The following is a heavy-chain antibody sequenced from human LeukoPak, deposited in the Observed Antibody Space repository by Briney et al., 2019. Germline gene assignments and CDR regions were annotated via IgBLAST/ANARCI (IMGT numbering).Heavy chain of an antibody. Sequence: SETLSLTCTVSGGSLSSFYWSWIRQPPGKGLEWIGFIYTSGSTNYNPSLKSRVTISVDTPKNQFSLKLSSVTAADTAVYYCARASNLHYYYYYMDVWGKGTTVTVSS. CDR2: IYTSGST. D-gene: IGHD4-11*01. CDR1: GGSLSSFY. J-gene: IGHJ6*03. V-gene: IGHV4-4*09. CDR3: ARASNLHYYYYYMDV.